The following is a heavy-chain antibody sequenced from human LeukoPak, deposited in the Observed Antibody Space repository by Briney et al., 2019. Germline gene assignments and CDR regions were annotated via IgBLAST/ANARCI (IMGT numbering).Heavy chain of an antibody. D-gene: IGHD6-19*01. V-gene: IGHV3-23*01. CDR2: IFGSGGST. Sequence: GGSLRLSCAASGFTFSSYAMYWVRQAPGKGLEWVSGIFGSGGSTRYADSVKGRFTISRDNSKNTVYLQMNSLRAEDTAVYYCAKTTTGYSSGRFPGWPVDYWGQGTLVTVSS. CDR3: AKTTTGYSSGRFPGWPVDY. CDR1: GFTFSSYA. J-gene: IGHJ4*02.